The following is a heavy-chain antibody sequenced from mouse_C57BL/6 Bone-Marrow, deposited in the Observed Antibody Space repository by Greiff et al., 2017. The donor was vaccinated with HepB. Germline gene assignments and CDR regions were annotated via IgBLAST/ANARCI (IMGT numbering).Heavy chain of an antibody. CDR3: TRDYDYPFDY. CDR2: IDPETGGT. Sequence: VQLQESGAELVRPGASVTLSCKASGYTFTDYEMHWVKQTPVHGLEWIGAIDPETGGTAYNQKFKGKAILTADKSSSTAYMELRSLTSEDSAVYYCTRDYDYPFDYWGQGTTLTVSS. J-gene: IGHJ2*01. D-gene: IGHD2-4*01. V-gene: IGHV1-15*01. CDR1: GYTFTDYE.